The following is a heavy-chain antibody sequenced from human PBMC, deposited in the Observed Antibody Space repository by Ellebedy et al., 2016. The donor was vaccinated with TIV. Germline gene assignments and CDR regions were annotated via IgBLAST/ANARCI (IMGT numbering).Heavy chain of an antibody. V-gene: IGHV3-33*06. CDR2: IWYDGSNK. CDR3: ANFGY. CDR1: GFTFSSYG. Sequence: GGSLRLXXTASGFTFSSYGMHWVRQAPGKGLEWVAVIWYDGSNKYYADSVKGRFTISRDNSKNTLYLQMNSLRAEDTAVYYCANFGYWGQGTLVTVSS. J-gene: IGHJ4*02.